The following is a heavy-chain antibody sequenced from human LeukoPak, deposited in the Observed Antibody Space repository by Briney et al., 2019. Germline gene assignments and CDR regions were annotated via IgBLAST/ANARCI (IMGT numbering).Heavy chain of an antibody. CDR3: ARESMGATTDY. D-gene: IGHD1-26*01. CDR2: IYYSGST. V-gene: IGHV4-59*01. J-gene: IGHJ4*02. CDR1: GGSISSYY. Sequence: PSETLSLTCTVSGGSISSYYWSWIWQPPGKGLEWIGYIYYSGSTNYNPSLKSRVTISVDTSKNQFSLKLSSVTAADTAVYYCARESMGATTDYWGQGTLVTVSS.